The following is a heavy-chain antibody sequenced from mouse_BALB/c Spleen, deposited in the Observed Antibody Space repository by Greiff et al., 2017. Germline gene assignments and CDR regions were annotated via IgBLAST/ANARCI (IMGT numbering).Heavy chain of an antibody. CDR3: ARDGNFYFDY. CDR2: IDPANGNT. V-gene: IGHV14-3*02. Sequence: EVQVVESGAELVKPGASVKLSCTASGFNIKDTYMHWVKQRPEQGLEWIGRIDPANGNTKYDPKFQGKATITADTSSNTAYLQLSSLTSEDTAVYYCARDGNFYFDYWGQGTTLTVSS. J-gene: IGHJ2*01. D-gene: IGHD2-1*01. CDR1: GFNIKDTY.